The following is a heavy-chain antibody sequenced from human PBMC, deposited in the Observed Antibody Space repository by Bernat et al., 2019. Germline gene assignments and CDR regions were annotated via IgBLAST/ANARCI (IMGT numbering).Heavy chain of an antibody. CDR3: ARDGCSGGSCYLQPLGGMDV. J-gene: IGHJ6*02. V-gene: IGHV1-3*01. CDR1: GYTFTSYA. CDR2: INAGNGNT. D-gene: IGHD2-15*01. Sequence: QVQLVQSGAEVKKPGASVKVSCKASGYTFTSYAMHWVRQAPGQRLEWMGWINAGNGNTKYSQKFQGRVTITRDTSASTAYMELSSLRSEDTAVYCCARDGCSGGSCYLQPLGGMDVWGQGTTVTVSS.